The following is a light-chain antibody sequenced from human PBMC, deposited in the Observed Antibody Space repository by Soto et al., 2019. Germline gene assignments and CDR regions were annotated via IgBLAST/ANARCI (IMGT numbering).Light chain of an antibody. V-gene: IGKV3-15*01. CDR3: QQYFEWPPMT. CDR2: GAS. CDR1: ETVATN. J-gene: IGKJ1*01. Sequence: EVVMTQSPATLSVSPGERATLSCRASETVATNLAWYQQKPGQAPRLIISGASTRAAGISDRFRGSESGTEFTLTISSLRSEDSAIYYCQQYFEWPPMTFGQGTKVEI.